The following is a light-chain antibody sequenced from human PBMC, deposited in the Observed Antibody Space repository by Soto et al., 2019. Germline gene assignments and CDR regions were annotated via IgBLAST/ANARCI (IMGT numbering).Light chain of an antibody. Sequence: QSALTQPPSASGSLGQSVTISCTGTSSDVGGYDYVSWYQQHPGKAPKLIIYNVNKWPSGVPNRFFGSKSGYTASLTLSGLRAEDEADYYCSSYSGRTSFVFGTGTQLTVL. J-gene: IGLJ1*01. CDR1: SSDVGGYDY. CDR2: NVN. CDR3: SSYSGRTSFV. V-gene: IGLV2-8*01.